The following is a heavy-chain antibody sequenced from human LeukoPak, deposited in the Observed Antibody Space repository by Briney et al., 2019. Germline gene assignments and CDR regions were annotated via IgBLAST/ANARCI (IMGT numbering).Heavy chain of an antibody. CDR2: IYYSATT. V-gene: IGHV4-39*07. J-gene: IGHJ4*02. CDR3: ARDRLRWPKIDY. Sequence: TSETLSLTCSVSGGSISGSSSYWGWIRQPPGKGLEWIGSIYYSATTYYNPSLKSRVTISVDTSKNQFSLKLNSVTAADTAVYYCARDRLRWPKIDYWGQGTLVTVSS. D-gene: IGHD4-23*01. CDR1: GGSISGSSSY.